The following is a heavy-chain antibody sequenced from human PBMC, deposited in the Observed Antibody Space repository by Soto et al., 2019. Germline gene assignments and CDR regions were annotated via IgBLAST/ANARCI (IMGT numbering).Heavy chain of an antibody. CDR2: TYYRSKWYN. V-gene: IGHV6-1*01. D-gene: IGHD3-3*01. Sequence: HTLSLTCAISGDSVSSNSAAWNWIRQSPSRGLEWLGRTYYRSKWYNDYAVSVKSRITINPDTSKNKFSLQLNSVTPEETAVYDCARDSYDFRSGGWDGMDVWGQGTTVTVS. CDR1: GDSVSSNSAA. J-gene: IGHJ6*02. CDR3: ARDSYDFRSGGWDGMDV.